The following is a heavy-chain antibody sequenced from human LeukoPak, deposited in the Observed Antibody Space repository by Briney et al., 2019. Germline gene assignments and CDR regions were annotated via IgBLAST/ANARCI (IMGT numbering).Heavy chain of an antibody. CDR2: INHSGST. D-gene: IGHD4-17*01. V-gene: IGHV4-34*01. CDR3: ARGTAMTTGRRPEFP. Sequence: PSETLSLTCAVYGGSFSGYYWSWIRQPPGKGLEWIGEINHSGSTNYNPSLKSRVTISVDTSKNQFSLKLSSVTAADTAVYYCARGTAMTTGRRPEFPWGQGTLVTVSS. CDR1: GGSFSGYY. J-gene: IGHJ5*02.